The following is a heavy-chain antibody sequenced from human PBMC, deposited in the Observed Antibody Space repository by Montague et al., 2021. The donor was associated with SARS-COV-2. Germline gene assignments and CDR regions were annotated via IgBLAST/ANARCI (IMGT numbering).Heavy chain of an antibody. CDR1: GGSISSSSYY. V-gene: IGHV4-39*07. CDR2: IYYSGST. CDR3: ARDQWQQLAPGVYYYYGMDV. D-gene: IGHD6-13*01. Sequence: SETLSLTCTVSGGSISSSSYYWGWVRQPPGKGLGWIGSIYYSGSTYYNPSLKSRVTISVDTSKNQSSLKLSSVTAADTAVYYCARDQWQQLAPGVYYYYGMDVWGQGTTVTVSS. J-gene: IGHJ6*02.